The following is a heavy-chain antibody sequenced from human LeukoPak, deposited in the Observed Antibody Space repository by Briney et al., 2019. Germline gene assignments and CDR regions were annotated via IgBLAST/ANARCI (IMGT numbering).Heavy chain of an antibody. CDR2: FIPFFGTS. CDR1: GGTFSSYA. V-gene: IGHV1-69*01. D-gene: IGHD3-22*01. Sequence: SSVKVSGKAFGGTFSSYAISWVRQAPGQGLEWWGGFIPFFGTSNYAQKFQGRVTITADESTSTAYMELSSLRSEDTAVYYCARDKGEYYYDSSGYRDAFYIWGQGTMVTVSS. J-gene: IGHJ3*02. CDR3: ARDKGEYYYDSSGYRDAFYI.